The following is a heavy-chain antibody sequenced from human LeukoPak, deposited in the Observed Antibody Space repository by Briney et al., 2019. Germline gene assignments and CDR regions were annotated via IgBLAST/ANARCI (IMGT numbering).Heavy chain of an antibody. CDR3: AKDEVVVITGAFDI. J-gene: IGHJ3*02. V-gene: IGHV3-30*18. D-gene: IGHD3-22*01. CDR1: GFTFSSYD. Sequence: GGSLRLSCSASGFTFSSYDIHWVRQAPGKGLEWVAAISYDESDKYFADSVKGRLTITRGSSKNTVYLQMNSLRAEDTAVYYCAKDEVVVITGAFDIWGQGTMVTVSS. CDR2: ISYDESDK.